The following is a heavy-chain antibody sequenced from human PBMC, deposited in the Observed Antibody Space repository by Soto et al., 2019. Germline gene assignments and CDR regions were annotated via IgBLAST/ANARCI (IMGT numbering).Heavy chain of an antibody. Sequence: SETLSLTCTVSGGSISTYYWSWIRQPPGKELKFIGYISYSGSTNYNPSLKSRVTISVDTSKNQFSLKLSSVTAADTAVYYCASGSYVPQYWGQGTLVTVTS. CDR2: ISYSGST. J-gene: IGHJ4*02. CDR1: GGSISTYY. D-gene: IGHD3-16*01. CDR3: ASGSYVPQY. V-gene: IGHV4-59*08.